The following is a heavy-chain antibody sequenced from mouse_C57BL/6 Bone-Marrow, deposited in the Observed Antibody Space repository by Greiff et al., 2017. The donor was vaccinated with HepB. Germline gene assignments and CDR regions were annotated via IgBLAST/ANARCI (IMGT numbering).Heavy chain of an antibody. J-gene: IGHJ4*01. CDR2: ISSGGDYI. CDR1: GFTFSSYA. D-gene: IGHD6-2*01. Sequence: DVKLVESGGGLVKPGGSLKLSCAASGFTFSSYAMSWVRQTPEKRLEWVAYISSGGDYIYYADTVKGRFTISRDNARNTLYLQMSSLKSEDTAMYYCTREGISYWGQGTSVTVSS. V-gene: IGHV5-9-1*02. CDR3: TREGISY.